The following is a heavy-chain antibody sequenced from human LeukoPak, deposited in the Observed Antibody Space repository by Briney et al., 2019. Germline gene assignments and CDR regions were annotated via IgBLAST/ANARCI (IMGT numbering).Heavy chain of an antibody. D-gene: IGHD6-19*01. CDR1: GGSISSGGYS. J-gene: IGHJ3*02. CDR3: ASLRLAVAGNYDAFDI. CDR2: IYHSGST. Sequence: SETLSLTCAVSGGSISSGGYSWSWIRQPPGKGLEWIGYIYHSGSTYYNPSLKSRVTISVDTSKNQFSLKLSSVTAADTAVYYCASLRLAVAGNYDAFDIWGQGTMVTVSS. V-gene: IGHV4-30-2*01.